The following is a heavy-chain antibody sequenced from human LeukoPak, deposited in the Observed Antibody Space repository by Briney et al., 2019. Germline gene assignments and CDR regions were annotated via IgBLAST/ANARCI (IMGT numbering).Heavy chain of an antibody. D-gene: IGHD2-21*02. CDR3: STASRGAYCDSEGDCYQKDPFDY. CDR2: IKSKTDDETT. J-gene: IGHJ4*02. Sequence: PGGSLRLSCAVSGFTFSNAWMNWVRQAPGKGLEWVGRIKSKTDDETTDYAAPVNGRFIISRDDSKNTLYLQMNSLKIEDTAVYFCSTASRGAYCDSEGDCYQKDPFDYWGQGTLVTVSS. CDR1: GFTFSNAW. V-gene: IGHV3-15*01.